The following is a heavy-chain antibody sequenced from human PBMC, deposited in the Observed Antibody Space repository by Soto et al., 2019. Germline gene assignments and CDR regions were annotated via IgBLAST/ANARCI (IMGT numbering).Heavy chain of an antibody. CDR2: IIPIFGTA. Sequence: GASVKVSCKASGYIFTSYAIHWVRQAPGQRLEWMGGIIPIFGTANYAQKFQGRVTITADESTSTAYMELSSLRSEDTAVYYCATPLGKYYDSSGYSPDYWGQGTLVTVSS. D-gene: IGHD3-22*01. CDR3: ATPLGKYYDSSGYSPDY. CDR1: GYIFTSYA. J-gene: IGHJ4*02. V-gene: IGHV1-69*13.